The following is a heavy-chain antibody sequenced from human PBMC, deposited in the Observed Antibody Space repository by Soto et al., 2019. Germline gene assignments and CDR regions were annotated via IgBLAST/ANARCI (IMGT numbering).Heavy chain of an antibody. V-gene: IGHV4-34*01. Sequence: QVQLQQWGAGLLKPSETLSLTCAVYGGSFSDYHWSWIRQPPGKGLAWIGEINHGGSTKYNPSLKSRVTISKETSKKQVSLKLTSVTAADTAVYYCARVSVTIFGVVMGHYYYAMDVWGQGTTVTVSS. CDR1: GGSFSDYH. CDR3: ARVSVTIFGVVMGHYYYAMDV. CDR2: INHGGST. D-gene: IGHD3-3*01. J-gene: IGHJ6*02.